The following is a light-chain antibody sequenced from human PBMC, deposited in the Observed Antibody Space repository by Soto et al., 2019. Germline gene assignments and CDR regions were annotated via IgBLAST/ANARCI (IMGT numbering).Light chain of an antibody. CDR3: QQLRA. CDR2: AAS. CDR1: QGISSY. Sequence: DIQLTQSPSFLSASVGDRVTITCRASQGISSYLAWYQQKPGKAPKLLIYAASTLQSGVPSRFSGSGSGTEFTLTSSSLQPEDFATYYCQQLRAFGPGTKVDIK. V-gene: IGKV1-9*01. J-gene: IGKJ3*01.